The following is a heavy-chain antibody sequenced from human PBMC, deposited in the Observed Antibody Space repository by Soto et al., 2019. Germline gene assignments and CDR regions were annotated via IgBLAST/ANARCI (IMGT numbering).Heavy chain of an antibody. J-gene: IGHJ3*01. V-gene: IGHV3-7*01. CDR1: GFTFSAYW. CDR3: ARDSYGDYRGFNAFDV. D-gene: IGHD4-17*01. CDR2: VNQDGSQK. Sequence: EVQVAESGGGLVQPGGSLRLSCAMSGFTFSAYWMSWVRQAPGKGLEWVANVNQDGSQKHFEASVQGRFSISRDNGKNSVYLQMNSPRVEDAAVYYCARDSYGDYRGFNAFDVWGQGIKVTVSS.